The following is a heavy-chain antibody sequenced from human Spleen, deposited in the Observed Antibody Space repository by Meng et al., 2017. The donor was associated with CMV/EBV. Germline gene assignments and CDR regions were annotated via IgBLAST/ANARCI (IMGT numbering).Heavy chain of an antibody. J-gene: IGHJ5*02. CDR2: SYYDRTT. V-gene: IGHV4-31*02. Sequence: GSRGSMSKAAYYEGWSREYPEEGLEKIEYSYYDRTTRYNPSRKSRVSISVDTSKNQFSLKLNSVTAADTAVYYCAGQTSDNWLDPWGQGALVTVSS. CDR1: RGSMSKAAYY. CDR3: AGQTSDNWLDP.